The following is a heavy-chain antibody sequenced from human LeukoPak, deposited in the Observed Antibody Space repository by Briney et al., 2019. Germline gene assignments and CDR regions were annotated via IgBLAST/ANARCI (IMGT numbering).Heavy chain of an antibody. CDR2: ISSSGSTI. Sequence: GGPLRLSCAASGFTFRSYGMHWVRQAPGKGLAWVSYISSSGSTIYYADSVKGRFTISRDNAKNSLYLQMNSLRAEDTAVYYCARSTYSSGWYLYWGQGTLVTVSS. J-gene: IGHJ4*02. V-gene: IGHV3-48*04. CDR1: GFTFRSYG. D-gene: IGHD6-19*01. CDR3: ARSTYSSGWYLY.